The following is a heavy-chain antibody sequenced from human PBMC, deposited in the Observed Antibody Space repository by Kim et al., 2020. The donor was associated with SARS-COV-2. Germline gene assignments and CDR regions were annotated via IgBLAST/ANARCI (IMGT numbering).Heavy chain of an antibody. J-gene: IGHJ5*02. Sequence: GGSLRLSCAASGFTFSSYGMHWVRQAPGKGLEWVAVISYDGSNKYYADSVKGRFTISRDNSKNTLYLQMNSLRAEDTAVYYCAKEGYYYGSGSGFDPWGQGTLVTVSS. D-gene: IGHD3-10*01. CDR3: AKEGYYYGSGSGFDP. CDR1: GFTFSSYG. V-gene: IGHV3-30*18. CDR2: ISYDGSNK.